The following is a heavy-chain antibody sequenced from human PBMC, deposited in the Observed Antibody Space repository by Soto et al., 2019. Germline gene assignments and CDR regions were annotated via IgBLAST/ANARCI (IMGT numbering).Heavy chain of an antibody. CDR1: GFTFSDYG. V-gene: IGHV3-33*01. CDR2: IWYDGSNE. D-gene: IGHD3-3*01. Sequence: QVQLAESGGGVVQPGRSLRLSCAASGFTFSDYGMHWVRQAPGKGLEWVAMIWYDGSNENYADSVKGRFTISRDNAKSTLYLQMNSLRAEDTAVYYCVRERRFLEWSVSYGMDVWGQGTTVTVSS. CDR3: VRERRFLEWSVSYGMDV. J-gene: IGHJ6*02.